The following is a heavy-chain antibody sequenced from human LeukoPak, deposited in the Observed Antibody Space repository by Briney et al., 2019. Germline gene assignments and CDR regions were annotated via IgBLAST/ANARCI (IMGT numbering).Heavy chain of an antibody. D-gene: IGHD3-10*01. J-gene: IGHJ6*03. Sequence: GGSLRLSCAASGFTFSSYAMNWVRQAPGKGLEWVSGISSSGRNTYYADSVKGRFTISRDNSKNTLFLQMNSLRAEDTAIYYCAKEGSPGFGDLYFYYMDVWGKGTTVTVSS. V-gene: IGHV3-23*01. CDR2: ISSSGRNT. CDR1: GFTFSSYA. CDR3: AKEGSPGFGDLYFYYMDV.